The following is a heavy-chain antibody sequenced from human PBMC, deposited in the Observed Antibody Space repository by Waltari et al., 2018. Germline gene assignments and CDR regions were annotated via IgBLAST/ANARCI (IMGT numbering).Heavy chain of an antibody. J-gene: IGHJ1*01. CDR3: ARAVAGLEYFQH. CDR2: IYHSGRT. CDR1: GYSISSGYY. Sequence: QVQLQESGPGLVKPSETLSLTCAVSGYSISSGYYWGWIRQPPGKGLEWIGSIYHSGRTYYNPSVKSRVTISVDTSKNQFSLKLSSVTAADTAVYYCARAVAGLEYFQHWGQGTLVTVSS. D-gene: IGHD6-19*01. V-gene: IGHV4-38-2*01.